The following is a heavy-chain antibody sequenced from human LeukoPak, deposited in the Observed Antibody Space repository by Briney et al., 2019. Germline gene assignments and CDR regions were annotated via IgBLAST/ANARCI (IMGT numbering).Heavy chain of an antibody. D-gene: IGHD1-26*01. CDR1: GGSISSGGYS. V-gene: IGHV4-30-2*01. CDR2: IYHSGST. J-gene: IGHJ4*02. CDR3: ARYFRELWPSFDY. Sequence: SSEALSLTCAVSGGSISSGGYSWSWIRQPPGKGLEWIGYIYHSGSTFYNPSLKSRVTISVDRSKNQFSLRLSSVTAADTAVYYCARYFRELWPSFDYWGKGTLVTVSS.